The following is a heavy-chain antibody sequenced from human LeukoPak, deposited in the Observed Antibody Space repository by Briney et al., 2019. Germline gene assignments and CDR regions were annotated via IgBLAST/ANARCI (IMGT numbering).Heavy chain of an antibody. CDR1: GFTFSSYA. V-gene: IGHV3-23*01. CDR3: ANDPYNTAVANTNGWFDP. J-gene: IGHJ5*02. D-gene: IGHD6-19*01. Sequence: PGGSLRLSCAASGFTFSSYAMSWVRRAPGKGLEWVSSISGTGDNTYYAQSVKGRFSISRDNSKNTLNLQMDSLRADDTALYFCANDPYNTAVANTNGWFDPWGQGTLVTVSS. CDR2: ISGTGDNT.